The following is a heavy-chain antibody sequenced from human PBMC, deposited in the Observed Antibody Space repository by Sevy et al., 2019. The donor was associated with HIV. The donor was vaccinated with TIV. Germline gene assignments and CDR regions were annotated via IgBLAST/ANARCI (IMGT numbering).Heavy chain of an antibody. Sequence: GSLRLSCAASGFTFSSYGMHWVRQAPGKGLEWVAVISYDGSNKYYADSVKGRFTISRDNSKNTLYLQMNSLRAEDTAVYYCAKDQGVLLWFGEKGNWFDPWGQGTLVTVSS. CDR3: AKDQGVLLWFGEKGNWFDP. J-gene: IGHJ5*02. V-gene: IGHV3-30*18. D-gene: IGHD3-10*01. CDR1: GFTFSSYG. CDR2: ISYDGSNK.